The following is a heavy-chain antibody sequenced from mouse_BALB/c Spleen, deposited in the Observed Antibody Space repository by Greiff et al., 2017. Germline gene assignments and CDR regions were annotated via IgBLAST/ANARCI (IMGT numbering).Heavy chain of an antibody. V-gene: IGHV1-7*01. CDR3: ARSGYGNYDY. J-gene: IGHJ2*01. CDR2: INPSTGYT. Sequence: VKLVESGAELAKPGASVKMSCKASGYTFTSYWMHWVKQRPGQGLEWIGYINPSTGYTEYNQKFKDKATLTADKSSSTAYMQLSSLTSEDSAVYYCARSGYGNYDYWGQGTTLTVSS. D-gene: IGHD2-10*02. CDR1: GYTFTSYW.